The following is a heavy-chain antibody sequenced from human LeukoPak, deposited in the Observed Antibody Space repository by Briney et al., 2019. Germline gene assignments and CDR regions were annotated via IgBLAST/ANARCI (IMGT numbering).Heavy chain of an antibody. D-gene: IGHD1-1*01. V-gene: IGHV3-21*01. CDR3: ASWGVRNWNDEFGLGYYYYYMDV. CDR2: ISSSSSYI. CDR1: GFTFSSYS. Sequence: GGSLRLSCAASGFTFSSYSMNWVRQAPGKGLEWVSSISSSSSYIYYADSVKGRFTISRDNAKNSLYLQMNSLRAEDTAVYYCASWGVRNWNDEFGLGYYYYYMDVWGKGTTVTVSS. J-gene: IGHJ6*03.